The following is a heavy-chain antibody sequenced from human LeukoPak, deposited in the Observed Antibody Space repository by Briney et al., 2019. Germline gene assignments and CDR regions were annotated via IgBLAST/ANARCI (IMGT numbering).Heavy chain of an antibody. Sequence: PGGSLRLSCAASGFSFEAYGMYWVRHAPGKGLEWVAGITWNSDDMAYADSVKDRFTISRDNAKNCLYLQMKSLTVEGTALYFCTRVTSWRTGFDYWGQGTLVTVSS. CDR3: TRVTSWRTGFDY. V-gene: IGHV3-9*01. J-gene: IGHJ4*02. D-gene: IGHD1-1*01. CDR1: GFSFEAYG. CDR2: ITWNSDDM.